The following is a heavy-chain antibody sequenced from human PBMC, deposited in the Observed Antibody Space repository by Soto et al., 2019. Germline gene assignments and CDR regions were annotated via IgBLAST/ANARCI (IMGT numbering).Heavy chain of an antibody. CDR3: ARWGDTAGICLPAFDV. Sequence: SETLSLTCTVSGVSITNYFCNCIRQTPEKGLEWIGFTHYSGSSSFAASLKSRLSMSVDTSRNQFSLNLNFLTAADTAVYYCARWGDTAGICLPAFDVWGQGTVVT. CDR2: THYSGSS. J-gene: IGHJ3*01. V-gene: IGHV4-59*08. D-gene: IGHD2-21*02. CDR1: GVSITNYF.